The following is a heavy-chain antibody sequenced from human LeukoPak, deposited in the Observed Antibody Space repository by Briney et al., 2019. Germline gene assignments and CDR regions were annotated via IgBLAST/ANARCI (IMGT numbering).Heavy chain of an antibody. Sequence: ASVKVSCKASGYTFTSYYMHWVRQAPGQGLEWMGIINPSSGSTSYAQKFQGRVTMTRDMSTSTVYMELSTLRSEDTAVYYCARAGVQYYYGSWGQGTLVTVSS. CDR1: GYTFTSYY. CDR2: INPSSGST. V-gene: IGHV1-46*01. D-gene: IGHD3-10*01. J-gene: IGHJ5*02. CDR3: ARAGVQYYYGS.